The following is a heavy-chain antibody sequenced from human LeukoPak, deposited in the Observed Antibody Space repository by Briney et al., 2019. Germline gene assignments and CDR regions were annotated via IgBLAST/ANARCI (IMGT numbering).Heavy chain of an antibody. CDR2: IYYSGST. V-gene: IGHV4-39*01. CDR1: GGSISSSSYY. D-gene: IGHD2-21*02. CDR3: ARRGGDED. Sequence: SETLSLTCTVSGGSISSSSYYWGWIRQPPGKGLEWIGSIYYSGSTYYNPSLKSRVTISVDTSKNQFSLKLSSVTAADTAVYYCARRGGDEDWGQGTLVTVSS. J-gene: IGHJ4*02.